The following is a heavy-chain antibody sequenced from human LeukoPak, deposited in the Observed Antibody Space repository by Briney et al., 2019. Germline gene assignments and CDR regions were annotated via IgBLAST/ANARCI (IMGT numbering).Heavy chain of an antibody. CDR1: GYAFTSYG. D-gene: IGHD2-15*01. Sequence: VASVKVSCKASGYAFTSYGITWVRQAPGQGLEWMGWINPNSGGTNYAQKFQGRVTMTRDTSISTAYMELSRLRSDDTAVYYCARVWSRSVVAAKGYWGQGTLVTVSS. J-gene: IGHJ4*02. CDR2: INPNSGGT. V-gene: IGHV1-2*02. CDR3: ARVWSRSVVAAKGY.